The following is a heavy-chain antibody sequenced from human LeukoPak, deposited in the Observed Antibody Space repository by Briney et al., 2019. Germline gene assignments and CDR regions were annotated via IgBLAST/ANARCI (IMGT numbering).Heavy chain of an antibody. Sequence: GGPLRLSCVASGFPFSSYWMTWVRQAPGKGLEWVANIKQDGSKKSYVDSVKGRFTISRDNAKNSPYLQMNSLRAEDTAIYYCTRVGYIDEGIDYWGQGTLVTVSS. CDR3: TRVGYIDEGIDY. V-gene: IGHV3-7*04. J-gene: IGHJ4*02. D-gene: IGHD5-24*01. CDR1: GFPFSSYW. CDR2: IKQDGSKK.